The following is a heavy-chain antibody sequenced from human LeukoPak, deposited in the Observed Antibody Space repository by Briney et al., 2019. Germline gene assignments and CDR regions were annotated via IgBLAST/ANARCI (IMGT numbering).Heavy chain of an antibody. CDR3: VKKHTNPVYGMDV. J-gene: IGHJ6*02. CDR2: LYSGGTT. CDR1: GFTFSSYA. Sequence: PGGSLRLSCAASGFTFSSYAMSWVRQAPGKGLEWISILYSGGTTYYVDSVKGRFTVSRDNSKNTLYLQMNSLRVEDTAVYYCVKKHTNPVYGMDVWGQGTTVTVSS. V-gene: IGHV3-66*01. D-gene: IGHD1-14*01.